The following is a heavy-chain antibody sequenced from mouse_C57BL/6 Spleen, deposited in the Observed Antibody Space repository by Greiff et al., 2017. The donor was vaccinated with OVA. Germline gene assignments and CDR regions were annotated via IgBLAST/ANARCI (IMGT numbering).Heavy chain of an antibody. CDR3: ARKVPYYVSTYAMDY. CDR1: GYTFTSYW. V-gene: IGHV1-55*01. CDR2: IYPGSGST. J-gene: IGHJ4*01. Sequence: QVQLQQPGAELVKPGASVKMSCKASGYTFTSYWITWVKQRPGQGLEWIGDIYPGSGSTNYNEKFKSKATLTVDTSSSTAYMQLSSLTSEDSAVYYCARKVPYYVSTYAMDYWGQGTSVTVSS. D-gene: IGHD1-1*01.